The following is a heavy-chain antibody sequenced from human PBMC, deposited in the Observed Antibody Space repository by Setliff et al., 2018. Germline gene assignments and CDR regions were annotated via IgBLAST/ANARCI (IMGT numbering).Heavy chain of an antibody. D-gene: IGHD6-19*01. CDR3: ATSDWYAAFDH. J-gene: IGHJ4*02. CDR2: IKQDESEK. Sequence: GGSLRLSCAASGFTFTNYWINWVRQAPGKGLEWVANIKQDESEKHYVGSVRGRFTISRDNARNSVYLQMNSLRAEDAAVYYCATSDWYAAFDHWGQGTLVTVSS. CDR1: GFTFTNYW. V-gene: IGHV3-7*01.